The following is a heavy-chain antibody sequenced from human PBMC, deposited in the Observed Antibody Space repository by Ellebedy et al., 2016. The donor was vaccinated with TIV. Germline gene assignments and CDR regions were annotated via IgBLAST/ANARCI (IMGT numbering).Heavy chain of an antibody. D-gene: IGHD2-15*01. CDR1: GFTFSRFA. CDR3: VRDASYCSGGSCYHDY. J-gene: IGHJ4*02. Sequence: GESLKISCSASGFTFSRFAMHWVRQAPGKGLEYVSTVSDNGGSTYYADSVKGRFTISRDNSKDTLYLQMSSLRAEDTAVYYCVRDASYCSGGSCYHDYWGQGTLVTVSS. CDR2: VSDNGGST. V-gene: IGHV3-64D*06.